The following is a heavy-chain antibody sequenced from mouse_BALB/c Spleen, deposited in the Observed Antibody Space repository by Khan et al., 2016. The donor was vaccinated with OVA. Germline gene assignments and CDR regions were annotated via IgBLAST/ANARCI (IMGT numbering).Heavy chain of an antibody. CDR1: GFSLSRYN. V-gene: IGHV2-6-4*01. J-gene: IGHJ4*01. CDR3: ARAYYRYDGYYAMDY. D-gene: IGHD2-14*01. Sequence: VELVESGPGLVAPSQSLSITCTVSGFSLSRYNIHWVRQPPGKGLEWLGMIWGGGGTDYNSTLKSRLNIRKDNSKSQVLLQMNSLQTDDTAIYYCARAYYRYDGYYAMDYWGQGTSVTGSS. CDR2: IWGGGGT.